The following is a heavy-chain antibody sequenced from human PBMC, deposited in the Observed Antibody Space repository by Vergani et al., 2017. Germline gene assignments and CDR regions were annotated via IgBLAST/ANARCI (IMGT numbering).Heavy chain of an antibody. J-gene: IGHJ6*02. D-gene: IGHD3-22*01. Sequence: QVQLQESGPGLVKPSQTLSLTCTVSGGSISSGAYYWSWIRQPPGKGLEWIGYMYYSGRPYYNPSLKSRVTISVDTSKNQFSLKLSSVTAADTAVYYCARGRRDGSSGYYYYYGMDVWGQGTTVTFSS. CDR3: ARGRRDGSSGYYYYYGMDV. V-gene: IGHV4-30-4*01. CDR1: GGSISSGAYY. CDR2: MYYSGRP.